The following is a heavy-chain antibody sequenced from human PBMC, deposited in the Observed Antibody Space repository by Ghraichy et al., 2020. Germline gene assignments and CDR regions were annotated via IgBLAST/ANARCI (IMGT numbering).Heavy chain of an antibody. CDR1: GFTFISYA. J-gene: IGHJ4*02. Sequence: GGSLRLSCAASGFTFISYAMSLVRQAPGKGLEWVSTISGSGSSMFYADSVKGRFTISRDNSKNTLYLQMNSLRGEDTATYYCAKRRGGGLAVGSDFDFWGQGTLVTVSS. D-gene: IGHD1-26*01. V-gene: IGHV3-23*01. CDR3: AKRRGGGLAVGSDFDF. CDR2: ISGSGSSM.